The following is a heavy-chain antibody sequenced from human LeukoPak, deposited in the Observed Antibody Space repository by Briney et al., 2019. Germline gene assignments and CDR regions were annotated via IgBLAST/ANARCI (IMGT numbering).Heavy chain of an antibody. Sequence: GGSLTLSCAPCGLNFDDYGMSWVRQAPGKGLEWVSGISWSGGNTGYADSVKGRFTISRHNAKNSLFLQVNSLRADDTAFYYCAREGIYCVNGVCYLDYWGQGTLVTVSS. J-gene: IGHJ4*02. D-gene: IGHD2-8*01. V-gene: IGHV3-20*04. CDR2: ISWSGGNT. CDR3: AREGIYCVNGVCYLDY. CDR1: GLNFDDYG.